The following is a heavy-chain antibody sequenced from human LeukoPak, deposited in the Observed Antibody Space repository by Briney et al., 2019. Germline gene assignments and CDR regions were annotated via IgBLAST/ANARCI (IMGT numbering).Heavy chain of an antibody. CDR2: IHDTGGT. J-gene: IGHJ4*02. CDR1: GGSISGSY. CDR3: AKNGGYYKWNY. V-gene: IGHV4-59*08. D-gene: IGHD1-26*01. Sequence: SETLSLTCTVSGGSISGSYWDWIRQSPGKGLEWLGYIHDTGGTNYNSSLKSRVTMSVDTSKNQFSLRLNSVTAADTAVYYCAKNGGYYKWNYWGQGTLVTVSS.